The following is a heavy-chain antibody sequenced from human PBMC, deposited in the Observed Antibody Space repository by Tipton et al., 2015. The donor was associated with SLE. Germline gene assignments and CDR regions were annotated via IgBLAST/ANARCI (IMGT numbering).Heavy chain of an antibody. Sequence: AGLVKPSETLSLSCVVYGGSFRSYYWSWIRQPPGKGLEWIGEINHGGITKYNPSLKSRVALSVDTSKNQFSLRLTSVTAADTALYYCANSLPRHSNFWSDYNSYWGQGSLVTVSS. CDR2: INHGGIT. V-gene: IGHV4-34*01. D-gene: IGHD3-3*01. CDR3: ANSLPRHSNFWSDYNSY. CDR1: GGSFRSYY. J-gene: IGHJ4*02.